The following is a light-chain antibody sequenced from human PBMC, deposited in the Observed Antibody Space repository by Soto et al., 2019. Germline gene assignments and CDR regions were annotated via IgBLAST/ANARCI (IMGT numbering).Light chain of an antibody. CDR1: QSVLYSSNNKNY. CDR3: QQYYNIPWT. CDR2: WAS. Sequence: DIVMTQSPDSLAVSLGERATINCKSSQSVLYSSNNKNYLAWYQQKSGQPPKLLIYWASTRESGVPDRFSGSGSGTDFTLTISSLQAEDVAAYYCQQYYNIPWTFGQGTKVEIK. J-gene: IGKJ1*01. V-gene: IGKV4-1*01.